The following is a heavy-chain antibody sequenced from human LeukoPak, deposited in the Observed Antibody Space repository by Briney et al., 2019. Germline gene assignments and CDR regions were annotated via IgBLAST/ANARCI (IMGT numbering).Heavy chain of an antibody. Sequence: SETLSLTCTVSGGSISSSSYYWGWIRQPPGKGLEWIGSIYYSGSTYYNPSLKSRVTISVDTSKNQFSLNLSSVTAADTAVYYCARGANWNQNYFDYWGQGTLVTVSS. J-gene: IGHJ4*02. D-gene: IGHD1-1*01. V-gene: IGHV4-39*07. CDR3: ARGANWNQNYFDY. CDR1: GGSISSSSYY. CDR2: IYYSGST.